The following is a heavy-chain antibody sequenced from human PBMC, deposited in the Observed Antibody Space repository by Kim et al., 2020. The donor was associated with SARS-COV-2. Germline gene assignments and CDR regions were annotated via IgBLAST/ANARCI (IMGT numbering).Heavy chain of an antibody. CDR3: ARDTGVKGRWVQSYYFDY. CDR2: INPNSGGT. D-gene: IGHD1-1*01. CDR1: GYTFTGFY. J-gene: IGHJ4*02. Sequence: ASVKVSCKASGYTFTGFYIHWVRQAPGQGLEWMGWINPNSGGTIYAEDFQGRVTMTRDTSTSTVYMDLSLRSDDTAVYYCARDTGVKGRWVQSYYFDYWGQGTLVTVSS. V-gene: IGHV1-2*02.